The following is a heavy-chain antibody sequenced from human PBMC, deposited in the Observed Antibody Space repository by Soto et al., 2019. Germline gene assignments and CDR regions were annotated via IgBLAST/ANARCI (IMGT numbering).Heavy chain of an antibody. D-gene: IGHD6-13*01. CDR2: ISYDGSNK. J-gene: IGHJ4*02. Sequence: PGGSLRLSCAASGFTFSSYAMHWVRQAPGKGLEWVAVISYDGSNKYYADSVKGRFTISRDNSKNTLYLQMNSLRAEDTAVYYCARNSKYIAAAGPFDYWGQGNLVTVSS. V-gene: IGHV3-30-3*01. CDR3: ARNSKYIAAAGPFDY. CDR1: GFTFSSYA.